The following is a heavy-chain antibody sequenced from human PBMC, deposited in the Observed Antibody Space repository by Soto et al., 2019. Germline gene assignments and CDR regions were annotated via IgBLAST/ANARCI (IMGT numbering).Heavy chain of an antibody. V-gene: IGHV1-18*01. CDR1: GYSFTSYG. CDR3: ARDFDSSGYYCRGNDY. D-gene: IGHD3-22*01. CDR2: ISAYNGYT. J-gene: IGHJ4*02. Sequence: QVQLVQSGAEVKKPGASVKVSCKASGYSFTSYGISWVRQAPGQGLAWMGWISAYNGYTNYAQKLQGRVTTTTDTSTSTDYMELGGLRSDDTGVYYCARDFDSSGYYCRGNDYWGQGTQVTVSS.